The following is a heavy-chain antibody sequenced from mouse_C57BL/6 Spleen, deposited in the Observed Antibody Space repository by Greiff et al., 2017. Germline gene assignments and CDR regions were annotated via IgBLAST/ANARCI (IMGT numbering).Heavy chain of an antibody. D-gene: IGHD1-1*01. CDR1: GYTFTEYT. Sequence: QVHVKQSGAELVKPGASVKLSCKASGYTFTEYTIHWVKQRSGQGLEWIGWFYPGSGSIKYNEKFKDKATLTADKSSSTVYMELSRLTSEDSAVYFCARWYYGSSYVDYYAMDYWGQGTSVTVSS. J-gene: IGHJ4*01. CDR2: FYPGSGSI. CDR3: ARWYYGSSYVDYYAMDY. V-gene: IGHV1-62-2*01.